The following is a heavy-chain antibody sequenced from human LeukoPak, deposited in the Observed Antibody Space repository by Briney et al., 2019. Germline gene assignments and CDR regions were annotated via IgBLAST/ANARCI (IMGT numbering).Heavy chain of an antibody. J-gene: IGHJ4*02. CDR1: GFTFSSYG. Sequence: GRSLRLSCAASGFTFSSYGMHWVRQAPGKGLECVAVISYDGSNKYYADSVKGRFTISRDNSKNTLYLQMNSLRAEDTAMYYCAKGARGGCSGGSCNPFDYWGQGTLVTVSS. V-gene: IGHV3-30*18. CDR3: AKGARGGCSGGSCNPFDY. CDR2: ISYDGSNK. D-gene: IGHD2-15*01.